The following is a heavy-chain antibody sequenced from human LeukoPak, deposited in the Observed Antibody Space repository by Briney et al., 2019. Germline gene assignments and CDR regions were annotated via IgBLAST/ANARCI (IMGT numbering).Heavy chain of an antibody. V-gene: IGHV4-59*01. J-gene: IGHJ3*02. CDR1: GGSISSYY. CDR2: IYYSEST. CDR3: ARWRGNAFDI. Sequence: SETLSLTCTVSGGSISSYYWSWIRQPPGKGLEWIGYIYYSESTNYNPSLKSRVTISVDTSKNQFSLKLSSVTAADTAVYYCARWRGNAFDIWGQGTMVTVSS.